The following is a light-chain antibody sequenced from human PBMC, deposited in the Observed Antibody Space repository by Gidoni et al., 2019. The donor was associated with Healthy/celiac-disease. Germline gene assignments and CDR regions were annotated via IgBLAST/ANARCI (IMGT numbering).Light chain of an antibody. CDR1: KLGDKY. V-gene: IGLV3-1*01. Sequence: SYELPQPPSVSVSPGQTASITCSGDKLGDKYACWYQQKPGQSPVLVIYQDSKRPSGIPERFSGSNSGNTATLTISGTQAMDEADYYCQAWDSSTEGGGFGGGTKLTVL. J-gene: IGLJ2*01. CDR2: QDS. CDR3: QAWDSSTEGGG.